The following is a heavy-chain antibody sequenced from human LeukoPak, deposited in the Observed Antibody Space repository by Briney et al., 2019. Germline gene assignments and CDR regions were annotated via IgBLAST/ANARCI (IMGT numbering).Heavy chain of an antibody. CDR2: ISWNSGSI. CDR1: GFTFDDYA. D-gene: IGHD3-22*01. V-gene: IGHV3-9*01. CDR3: AKDISGYYYDSSGYQDY. J-gene: IGHJ4*02. Sequence: GGSLRLSCAASGFTFDDYAMHRVRQAPGKGLEWVSGISWNSGSIGYADSVKGRFTISRDNAKNSLYLQMNSLRAEDTALYYCAKDISGYYYDSSGYQDYWGQGTLVTVSS.